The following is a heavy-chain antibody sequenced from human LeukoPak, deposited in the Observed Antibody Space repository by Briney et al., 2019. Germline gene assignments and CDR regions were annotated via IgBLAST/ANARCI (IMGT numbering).Heavy chain of an antibody. D-gene: IGHD2-15*01. CDR1: GFTFSSYA. CDR3: AKAMSGYCSGGSCFDAFDI. V-gene: IGHV3-23*01. CDR2: ISGSGGST. J-gene: IGHJ3*02. Sequence: GGSLRLSCAAPGFTFSSYAMSWVRQAPGKGLEWVSAISGSGGSTYYADSVKGRFTISRDNSKNTLYLQMNSLRAEDTAVYYCAKAMSGYCSGGSCFDAFDIWGQGTMVTVSS.